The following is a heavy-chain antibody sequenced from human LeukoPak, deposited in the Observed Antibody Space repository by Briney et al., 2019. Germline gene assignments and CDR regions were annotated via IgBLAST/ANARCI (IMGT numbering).Heavy chain of an antibody. J-gene: IGHJ3*02. D-gene: IGHD3-22*01. CDR1: GGSISSYY. CDR2: IYYSEST. CDR3: ARKVPSYDSSGYYLNPFAFDI. V-gene: IGHV4-59*01. Sequence: SETLSLTCTVSGGSISSYYWSWIRQPPRKGLAWIGYIYYSESTNHKPSLKSRATISADTSKNQFSLKLSSVTAADTAVYYCARKVPSYDSSGYYLNPFAFDIWGQGTMVTVSS.